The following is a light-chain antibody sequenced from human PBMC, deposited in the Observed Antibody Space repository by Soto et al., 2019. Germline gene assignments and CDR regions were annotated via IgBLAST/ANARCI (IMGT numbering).Light chain of an antibody. CDR2: DAS. CDR3: QQYDILPLT. Sequence: DIQMTQSHYTLSASVGDRFAITCRARHSVSRWLAWYQQKPGKAPKLLIYDASDLETGVPSRFSGSGSGTDFTFTINSLQPEDIATYYCQQYDILPLTFGGGTKVEIK. J-gene: IGKJ4*01. V-gene: IGKV1-33*01. CDR1: HSVSRW.